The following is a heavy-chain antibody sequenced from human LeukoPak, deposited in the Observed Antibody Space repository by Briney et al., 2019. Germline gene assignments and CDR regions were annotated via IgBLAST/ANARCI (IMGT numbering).Heavy chain of an antibody. D-gene: IGHD3-22*01. CDR1: GYTFTSYG. Sequence: ASVKVSCKASGYTFTSYGISWVRQAPGQGLEWMGWISAYNGNTNYAQKLQGRVTMTTDTSTSTAYMELRSLRSDDTAVYYCAKYYYDSSGYYYVGWFDPWGQGTLVTVSS. CDR2: ISAYNGNT. V-gene: IGHV1-18*01. J-gene: IGHJ5*02. CDR3: AKYYYDSSGYYYVGWFDP.